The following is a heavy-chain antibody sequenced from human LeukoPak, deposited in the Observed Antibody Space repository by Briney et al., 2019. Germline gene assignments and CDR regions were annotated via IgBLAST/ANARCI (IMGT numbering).Heavy chain of an antibody. V-gene: IGHV3-30*02. Sequence: GGSLRLSCAGSGFTFSRYWMSWVRQAPGKGLEWVAFIRYDGSNKYYADSVKGRFTISRDNSKNTLYLQMNSLRAEDTAVYYCANVRLSGSYFLFDYWGQGTLVTVSS. CDR1: GFTFSRYW. J-gene: IGHJ4*02. CDR2: IRYDGSNK. CDR3: ANVRLSGSYFLFDY. D-gene: IGHD1-26*01.